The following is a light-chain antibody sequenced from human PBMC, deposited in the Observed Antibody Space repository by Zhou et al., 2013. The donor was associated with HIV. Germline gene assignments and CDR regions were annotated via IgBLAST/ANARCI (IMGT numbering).Light chain of an antibody. Sequence: EIVLTQSPGTLSLSAGERATLSCRASQSVSSNSLAWYQQKPGQAPRLLIWGASRRATGIPDRFSGSGSGTDFTLTISRLEPEDFAVYYCQQYSNSRTFGQGTKVDI. CDR1: QSVSSNS. CDR2: GAS. V-gene: IGKV3-20*01. CDR3: QQYSNSRT. J-gene: IGKJ1*01.